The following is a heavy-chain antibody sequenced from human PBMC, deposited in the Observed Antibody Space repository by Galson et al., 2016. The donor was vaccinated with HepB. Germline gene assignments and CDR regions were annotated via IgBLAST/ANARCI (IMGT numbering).Heavy chain of an antibody. CDR3: AEDDDAIGYNPFYY. CDR1: GFMFRSYG. D-gene: IGHD3-22*01. V-gene: IGHV3-23*01. Sequence: SVRLSCAASGFMFRSYGMTWVRQAPGKGLEWVSAISGSGDSSHYADSVKGRFTISSDNSKNALYLEMNGLRVEDTAVYYCAEDDDAIGYNPFYYWCHGTLLTVSS. CDR2: ISGSGDSS. J-gene: IGHJ4*01.